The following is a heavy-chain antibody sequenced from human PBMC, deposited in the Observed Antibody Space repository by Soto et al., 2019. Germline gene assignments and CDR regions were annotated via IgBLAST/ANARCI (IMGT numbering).Heavy chain of an antibody. CDR1: GFTFSSYA. D-gene: IGHD4-17*01. CDR3: AKYGDYYYYYYMDV. CDR2: ISGSGGST. J-gene: IGHJ6*03. Sequence: EVQLLESGGGLVQPGGSLRLSCAASGFTFSSYAMSWVRQAPGKGLEWVSAISGSGGSTHYADSVKGRFTISRDNSKNTLYLQMNSLRAEDTAVYYCAKYGDYYYYYYMDVWGKGTTVTVSS. V-gene: IGHV3-23*01.